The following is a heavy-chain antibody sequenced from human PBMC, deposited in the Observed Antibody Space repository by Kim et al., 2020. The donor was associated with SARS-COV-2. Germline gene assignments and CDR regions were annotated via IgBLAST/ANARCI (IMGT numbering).Heavy chain of an antibody. CDR2: ISQGGSEK. CDR3: ARVGEFYNSRGYYSMDLDY. V-gene: IGHV3-7*03. D-gene: IGHD3-22*01. CDR1: GFTFRTYS. J-gene: IGHJ4*02. Sequence: GGSLRLSCAASGFTFRTYSMSWVRLAPGKGLQWVASISQGGSEKFYVDSVEGRFAISRDNAWNSLCLQMNSLSAEDTAVYYCARVGEFYNSRGYYSMDLDYWGQGTLVTVSS.